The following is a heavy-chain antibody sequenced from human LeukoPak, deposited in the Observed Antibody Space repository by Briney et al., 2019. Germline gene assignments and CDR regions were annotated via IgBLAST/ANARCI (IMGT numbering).Heavy chain of an antibody. V-gene: IGHV3-30*02. D-gene: IGHD5-24*01. CDR3: AKNRDGGIYADAFEI. Sequence: GGSLRLSCAASGFTFKNYDMHWVRQTPGKGLEWVAFIRYDGGDKYYVDSVKGRLTISRDNSRNTLYLQMNSVTTEDTAVYYCAKNRDGGIYADAFEIWGQGTMVRVYS. CDR1: GFTFKNYD. CDR2: IRYDGGDK. J-gene: IGHJ3*02.